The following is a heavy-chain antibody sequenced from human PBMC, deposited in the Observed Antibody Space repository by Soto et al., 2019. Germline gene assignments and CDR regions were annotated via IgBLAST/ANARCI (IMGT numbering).Heavy chain of an antibody. CDR3: AKDGRVVVAAWSPDAFDI. D-gene: IGHD2-15*01. Sequence: ADSVKGRFTISRDNSKNTLFLQMNSLRAEDTAIYYCAKDGRVVVAAWSPDAFDIWGQGTVVTVSS. V-gene: IGHV3-23*01. J-gene: IGHJ3*02.